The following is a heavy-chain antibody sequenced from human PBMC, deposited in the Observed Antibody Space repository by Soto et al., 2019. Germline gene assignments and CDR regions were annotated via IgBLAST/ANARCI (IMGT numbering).Heavy chain of an antibody. J-gene: IGHJ4*02. CDR1: GFSFSSYT. CDR2: VSFDSTNK. D-gene: IGHD3-16*02. Sequence: VHLVESGGGVVQPGRSLRLSCAGSGFSFSSYTMHWVRQAPGKGLEWVALVSFDSTNKYYADSVKGRFSISRDNSKNTLYLQMDSLRPDDTALYYCARDRLRLGELSLIGYFDYWGQGILVTVSS. V-gene: IGHV3-30-3*01. CDR3: ARDRLRLGELSLIGYFDY.